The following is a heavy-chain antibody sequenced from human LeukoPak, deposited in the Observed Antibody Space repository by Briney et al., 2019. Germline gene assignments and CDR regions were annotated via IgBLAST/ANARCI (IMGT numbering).Heavy chain of an antibody. CDR2: IYYSGST. D-gene: IGHD3-22*01. CDR3: TRGRAYYDSTGYYY. J-gene: IGHJ4*02. CDR1: GGSVSSYY. Sequence: SETLSLTCTVSGGSVSSYYWSWIRQPPGKGLEWIGYIYYSGSTNYNPSLKSRVTISIDTSKNQFSLKLSSVTAADTAVYYCTRGRAYYDSTGYYYWGRGILVTVSS. V-gene: IGHV4-59*02.